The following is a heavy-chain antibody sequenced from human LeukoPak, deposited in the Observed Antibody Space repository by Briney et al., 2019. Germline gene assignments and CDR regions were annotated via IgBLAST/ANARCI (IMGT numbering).Heavy chain of an antibody. D-gene: IGHD3-10*01. CDR2: IYSDGNT. CDR3: TRDPTGEGRREY. V-gene: IGHV3-53*01. Sequence: GRSLRLSCAPSGFTVSNNYMSWVCQGPGKGLERVSVIYSDGNTYYADSVKGRFTISRDNSKNTLYLQVNSLRGDDTAIYYCTRDPTGEGRREYWGQGTLVTVSS. J-gene: IGHJ4*02. CDR1: GFTVSNNY.